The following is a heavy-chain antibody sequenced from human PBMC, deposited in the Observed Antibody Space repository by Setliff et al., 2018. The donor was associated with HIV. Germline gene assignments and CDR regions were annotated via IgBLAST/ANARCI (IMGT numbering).Heavy chain of an antibody. CDR2: MNPSGGKT. D-gene: IGHD3-22*01. CDR1: GYTFNNYY. V-gene: IGHV1-46*02. Sequence: GASVKVSCKASGYTFNNYYIHWVRQAPGQGLEWMAMMNPSGGKTTYGHKFQGRVTVTRDTSTRTVYLDLSRLASDDTAIYYCARDLYDTSGFLDYWGQGTQVTVSS. J-gene: IGHJ4*02. CDR3: ARDLYDTSGFLDY.